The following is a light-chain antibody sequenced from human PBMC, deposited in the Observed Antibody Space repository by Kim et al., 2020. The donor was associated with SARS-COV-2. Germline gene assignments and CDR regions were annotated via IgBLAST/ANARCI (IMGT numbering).Light chain of an antibody. V-gene: IGLV2-14*03. CDR2: DVS. CDR1: SSDVGGYNY. J-gene: IGLJ3*02. CDR3: SSYTSSNTLV. Sequence: QSALTQPASVSGSPGQSITISCTGTSSDVGGYNYVSWYQQHPGKAPKLMIYDVSNRPSGVSNRFSGSKSGNTASLTISGLQAEDEAEYYCSSYTSSNTLVFGGGTQLTVL.